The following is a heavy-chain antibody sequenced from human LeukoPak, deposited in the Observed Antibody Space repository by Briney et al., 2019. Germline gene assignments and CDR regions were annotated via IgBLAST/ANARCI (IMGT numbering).Heavy chain of an antibody. V-gene: IGHV5-51*01. CDR3: ARYYFWTGSYFFDY. Sequence: GESLKISCKVSGYIFTSYWIGWVRQMPGKGLEWMGMIYPGDSDTRYSPSFQGQVTISADKSTNTAYLQWSSLKASDTAMYYCARYYFWTGSYFFDYWGQGTLVTVSS. D-gene: IGHD3/OR15-3a*01. J-gene: IGHJ4*02. CDR1: GYIFTSYW. CDR2: IYPGDSDT.